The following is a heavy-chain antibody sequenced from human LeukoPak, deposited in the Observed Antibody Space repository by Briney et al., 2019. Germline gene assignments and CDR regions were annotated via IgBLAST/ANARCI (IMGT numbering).Heavy chain of an antibody. D-gene: IGHD6-13*01. CDR3: ARAYYSSSWYQTSYYYYYMDV. J-gene: IGHJ6*03. CDR2: ISAYNGNT. Sequence: GASVKVSCKASGYTFTSYGISGVRPAAAQGLAWMGWISAYNGNTNYAQKLQGRVTMTTDTSTSTAYMELRSLRSDDTAVYYCARAYYSSSWYQTSYYYYYMDVWGKGTTVTVSS. V-gene: IGHV1-18*01. CDR1: GYTFTSYG.